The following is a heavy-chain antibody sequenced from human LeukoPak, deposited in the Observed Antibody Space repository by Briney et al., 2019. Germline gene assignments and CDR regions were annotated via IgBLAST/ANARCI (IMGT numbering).Heavy chain of an antibody. V-gene: IGHV3-33*06. CDR3: AKVIREVDMSYDY. J-gene: IGHJ4*02. CDR2: IWYDGSDK. CDR1: GFTFSSYG. Sequence: QPGGSLRLSCAASGFTFSSYGMHWVRQAPGKGLEWVAVIWYDGSDKYYADSVKGRHTISRDNSKNTLYLQMNSLRAEDTAVYYCAKVIREVDMSYDYWGQGALVTVSS. D-gene: IGHD5-24*01.